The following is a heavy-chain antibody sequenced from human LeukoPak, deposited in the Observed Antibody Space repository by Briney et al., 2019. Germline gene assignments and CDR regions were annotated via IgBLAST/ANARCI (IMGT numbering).Heavy chain of an antibody. D-gene: IGHD3-3*01. Sequence: GASVKVSCKASGYTFTSYDINWVRQATGQGLEWMGWMNPTSGNTGYAQKFQGRVTITRNTSISTAYMELSSLRSEDTAVYYCARGPRRFNWFDPWGQGTLVTVSS. CDR2: MNPTSGNT. CDR1: GYTFTSYD. J-gene: IGHJ5*02. V-gene: IGHV1-8*03. CDR3: ARGPRRFNWFDP.